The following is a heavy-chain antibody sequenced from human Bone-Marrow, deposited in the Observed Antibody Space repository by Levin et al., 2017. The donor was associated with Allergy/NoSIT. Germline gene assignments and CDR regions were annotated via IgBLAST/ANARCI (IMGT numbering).Heavy chain of an antibody. Sequence: GSLRLSCTVSGTYISSYSWSWIRQSPGKGLEWLGYLYYGGSTNYNPSLKSRVAISVDTPNNQFSLRLSSVTAADTAIYYCARAEVWGDYPFYFDHWGRGTLVTVSS. CDR3: ARAEVWGDYPFYFDH. J-gene: IGHJ4*02. CDR1: GTYISSYS. D-gene: IGHD3-16*01. CDR2: LYYGGST. V-gene: IGHV4-59*01.